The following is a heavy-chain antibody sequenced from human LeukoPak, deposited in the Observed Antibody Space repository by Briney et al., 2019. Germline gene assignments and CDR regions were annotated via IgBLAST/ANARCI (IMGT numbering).Heavy chain of an antibody. D-gene: IGHD3-9*01. J-gene: IGHJ3*02. CDR1: GGSISSYY. V-gene: IGHV4-59*01. CDR3: ARSYGTEYFDWLGRIDAFDI. Sequence: PSETLSLTCTVSGGSISSYYWSWIRQPPGKGLEWIGYIYYSGSTNYNPSLKSRVTISVDTSKNQFSLKLSSVTAADTAVYYCARSYGTEYFDWLGRIDAFDIWGQGTMVTVSS. CDR2: IYYSGST.